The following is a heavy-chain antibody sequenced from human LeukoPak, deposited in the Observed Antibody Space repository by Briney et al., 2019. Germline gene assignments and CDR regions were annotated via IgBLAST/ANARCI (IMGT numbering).Heavy chain of an antibody. CDR2: IYYSGST. D-gene: IGHD1-1*01. CDR3: ARGYNWNDALFDY. J-gene: IGHJ4*02. CDR1: GGSISSYY. Sequence: SETLSLTCTVSGGSISSYYWSWIRQPPGKGLESIGYIYYSGSTNYNPSLKSRVTISVDTSKNQFSLKLSSVTAADTAVYYCARGYNWNDALFDYWGQGTLVTVSS. V-gene: IGHV4-59*01.